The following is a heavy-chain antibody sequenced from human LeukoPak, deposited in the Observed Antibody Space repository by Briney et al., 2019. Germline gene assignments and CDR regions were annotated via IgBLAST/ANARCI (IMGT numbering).Heavy chain of an antibody. J-gene: IGHJ6*03. CDR1: GFTFDDYG. Sequence: GGSLRLSCAASGFTFDDYGMSWVRQAPGKGLEWVSGINWNGGSGGYADSVKGRFTISRDNAKNSLYLQMNSLRAEDTALYYCARAVTTVTEYYYYYMDVWGKGTTVTVSS. D-gene: IGHD4-11*01. CDR2: INWNGGSG. CDR3: ARAVTTVTEYYYYYMDV. V-gene: IGHV3-20*04.